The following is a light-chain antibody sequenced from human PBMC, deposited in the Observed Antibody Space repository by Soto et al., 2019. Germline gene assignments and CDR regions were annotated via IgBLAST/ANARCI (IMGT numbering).Light chain of an antibody. CDR2: WAS. Sequence: DIVMTQSPDSLAVSLGETATINCKSSQSVLYNSNNKNFLAWYQQKLGQPPKXLIYWASTRESGVPDRFSGSGSGTDFTLTISSLQAEDVEVYYCQQYYGYPVTFGGGTKVDIK. CDR3: QQYYGYPVT. J-gene: IGKJ4*01. CDR1: QSVLYNSNNKNF. V-gene: IGKV4-1*01.